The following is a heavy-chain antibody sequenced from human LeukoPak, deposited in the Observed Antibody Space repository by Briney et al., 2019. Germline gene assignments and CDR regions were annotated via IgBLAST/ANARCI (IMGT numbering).Heavy chain of an antibody. CDR1: GGSFSGYY. CDR3: ARGGLRFLEWLSKPFDY. CDR2: INHSGST. D-gene: IGHD3-3*01. J-gene: IGHJ4*02. V-gene: IGHV4-34*01. Sequence: SETLSLTCAVYGGSFSGYYWSWIRQPPGKGLEWIGEINHSGSTDYNPSLKSRVTISVDTSKNQFSLKLNSVTAADTAVYYCARGGLRFLEWLSKPFDYWGQGTLVTVSS.